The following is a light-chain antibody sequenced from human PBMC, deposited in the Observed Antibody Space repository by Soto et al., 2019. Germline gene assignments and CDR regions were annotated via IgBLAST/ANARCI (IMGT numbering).Light chain of an antibody. V-gene: IGKV3-20*01. Sequence: EIVLTQSPGTLSLSPGERATLSCRASQTVSRSALAWYQQKPGQAPRLLIYGASNRATGIPDRFSVSGSGTDFTLTINSLEPEDFAVYYCQQYDNWPPYTFGQGTKVDIK. CDR2: GAS. J-gene: IGKJ2*01. CDR3: QQYDNWPPYT. CDR1: QTVSRSA.